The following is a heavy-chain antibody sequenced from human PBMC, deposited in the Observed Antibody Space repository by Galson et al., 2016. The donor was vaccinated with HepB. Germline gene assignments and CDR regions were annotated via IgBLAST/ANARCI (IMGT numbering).Heavy chain of an antibody. J-gene: IGHJ4*02. CDR2: DSMDGRGK. D-gene: IGHD2/OR15-2a*01. CDR1: GFTFSQRG. V-gene: IGHV3-30*18. Sequence: SLRLSCAASGFTFSQRGMHWVRQAPGKGLEWVAADSMDGRGKFYADSVKGRFTISRDNSNNMLFLQMSSLRVDDTAVYYCAKRHEYCPPVGCSVDYWGQGTLVSVSS. CDR3: AKRHEYCPPVGCSVDY.